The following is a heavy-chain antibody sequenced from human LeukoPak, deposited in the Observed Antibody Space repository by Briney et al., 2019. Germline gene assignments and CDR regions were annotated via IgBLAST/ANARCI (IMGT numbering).Heavy chain of an antibody. D-gene: IGHD3-22*01. J-gene: IGHJ5*02. CDR1: GYTLTELS. Sequence: ASVKVSCKVSGYTLTELSMHWVRQAPGKGLEWMGGFDPEDGETIYAQKFQGRVTMTEDTSTDTAYMELSSLRSEDTAVYYCARNEDPLYYDSSGENWFDPWGQGTLVTVSS. V-gene: IGHV1-24*01. CDR3: ARNEDPLYYDSSGENWFDP. CDR2: FDPEDGET.